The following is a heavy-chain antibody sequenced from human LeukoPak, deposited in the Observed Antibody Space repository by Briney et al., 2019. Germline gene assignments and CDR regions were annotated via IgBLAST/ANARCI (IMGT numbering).Heavy chain of an antibody. V-gene: IGHV1-69*05. D-gene: IGHD1-20*01. J-gene: IGHJ4*02. CDR3: GRASVKLNCNYFSY. CDR2: IIPIFGTA. CDR1: GGTFSSYA. Sequence: GSSGKVSCKASGGTFSSYAISWVRQAPGQGLGWMGGIIPIFGTANYAQTFQGRGTITTDEAASTAYMVLSSLRAADTTVYYCGRASVKLNCNYFSYWGQGTLVTVSS.